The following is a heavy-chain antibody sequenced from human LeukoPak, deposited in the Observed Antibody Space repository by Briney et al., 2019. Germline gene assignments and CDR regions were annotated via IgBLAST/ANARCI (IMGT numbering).Heavy chain of an antibody. CDR3: ARGPATVTTFHTYWFDP. D-gene: IGHD4-17*01. CDR2: IIPIFGTA. CDR1: GGTFSSYA. J-gene: IGHJ5*02. Sequence: GASVKVSCKAPGGTFSSYAISWVRQAPGQGLEWMGGIIPIFGTANYAQKFQGRVTITADKSTSTAYMELSSLRSEDTAVYYCARGPATVTTFHTYWFDPWGQGTLVTVSS. V-gene: IGHV1-69*06.